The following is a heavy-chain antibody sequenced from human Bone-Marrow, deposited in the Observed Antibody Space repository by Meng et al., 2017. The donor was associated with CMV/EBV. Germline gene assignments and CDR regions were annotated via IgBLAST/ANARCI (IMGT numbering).Heavy chain of an antibody. CDR1: GFTFSDYY. Sequence: GGSLRLSCAASGFTFSDYYMNWVRQAPGKGLEWVSSISSSSTIYYADSVKGRFTISRDNAKNSLYLQMNSLRAEDTAVYYCARGLRFLEWTVYYYYGMDVWGQGTTVTVSS. J-gene: IGHJ6*02. CDR3: ARGLRFLEWTVYYYYGMDV. V-gene: IGHV3-69-1*01. CDR2: ISSSSTI. D-gene: IGHD3-3*01.